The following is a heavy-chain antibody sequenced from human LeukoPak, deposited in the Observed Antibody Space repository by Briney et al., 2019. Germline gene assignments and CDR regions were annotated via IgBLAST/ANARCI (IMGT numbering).Heavy chain of an antibody. J-gene: IGHJ5*02. CDR2: IYTSGST. D-gene: IGHD4-17*01. CDR1: GGSISSYY. Sequence: SETLSLTCTVSGGSISSYYWSWIRQPAGKGLEWIGRIYTSGSTNYNPSLKSRVTLSVDTSKNQFSLKLSSATAADTAVYYCASTTVTTESTNWFDPWGQGTLVTVSS. V-gene: IGHV4-4*07. CDR3: ASTTVTTESTNWFDP.